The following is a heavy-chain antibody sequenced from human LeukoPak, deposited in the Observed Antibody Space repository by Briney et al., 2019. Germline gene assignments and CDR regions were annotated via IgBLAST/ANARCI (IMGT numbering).Heavy chain of an antibody. D-gene: IGHD3-22*01. CDR2: INHSGST. CDR1: GGSFSGYY. CDR3: ARNGSSGYMDS. Sequence: SETLSLTCAVYGGSFSGYYWSWIRQPPGKELEWIGEINHSGSTNYNPSLKSRVTISVDTSKNQFSLKLSSVTAADTAVYYCARNGSSGYMDSWGQGTLVTVSS. J-gene: IGHJ4*02. V-gene: IGHV4-34*01.